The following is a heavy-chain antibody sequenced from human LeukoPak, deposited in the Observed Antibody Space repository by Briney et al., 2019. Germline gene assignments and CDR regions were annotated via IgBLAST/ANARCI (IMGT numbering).Heavy chain of an antibody. D-gene: IGHD3-22*01. V-gene: IGHV4-30-4*01. Sequence: KTSETLSLTCTVSGGSISSGDYYWSRIRQPPGKGLEWIGYIYYSGSTYYNPSLKSRVTISVDTSKNQFSLKLSSVTAADTAVYYCARYYDRWDAFDIWGQGTMVTVSS. CDR1: GGSISSGDYY. CDR2: IYYSGST. J-gene: IGHJ3*02. CDR3: ARYYDRWDAFDI.